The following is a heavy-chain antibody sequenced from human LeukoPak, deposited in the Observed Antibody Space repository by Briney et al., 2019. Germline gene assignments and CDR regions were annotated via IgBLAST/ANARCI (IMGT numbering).Heavy chain of an antibody. J-gene: IGHJ5*02. Sequence: ASVKVSCKASGYTFTSYGISWVRQAPGQGLEWMGWISAYNGNTNYAQKLQGRVTTTTDTSTSTAYMELRSLRSDDTAVYYCAREGEGVVVPAASHLDWFDPWGQGTLVTVSS. CDR1: GYTFTSYG. D-gene: IGHD2-2*01. CDR3: AREGEGVVVPAASHLDWFDP. V-gene: IGHV1-18*01. CDR2: ISAYNGNT.